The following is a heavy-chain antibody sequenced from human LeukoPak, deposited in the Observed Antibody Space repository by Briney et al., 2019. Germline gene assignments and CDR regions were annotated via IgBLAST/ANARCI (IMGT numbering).Heavy chain of an antibody. CDR3: ARVGIQRYFDY. CDR2: INSDGSDT. V-gene: IGHV3-74*01. CDR1: GFTFSSYW. D-gene: IGHD5-18*01. Sequence: GGSLRLSCAASGFTFSSYWMHWVRQVPGKGLVWVSGINSDGSDTSYADDVKGRFTISRDNAKNTLYLQMNSLRAEDTAVYYCARVGIQRYFDYWGQGTLVTVSS. J-gene: IGHJ4*02.